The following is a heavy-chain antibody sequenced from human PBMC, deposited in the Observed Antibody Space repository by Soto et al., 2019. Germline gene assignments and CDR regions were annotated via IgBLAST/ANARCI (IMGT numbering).Heavy chain of an antibody. CDR3: ARETNYYGMDV. D-gene: IGHD1-7*01. J-gene: IGHJ6*02. Sequence: QVQLVESGGGVVQPGRSLRLSCAASGFTFSSYGMHWVRQAPGKGLEWVAVIWYDGSNKYYADSVKGRFTISRDNSKNTLYLQMNSLRAEDTAVYYCARETNYYGMDVWGQGTTVTVSS. V-gene: IGHV3-33*01. CDR1: GFTFSSYG. CDR2: IWYDGSNK.